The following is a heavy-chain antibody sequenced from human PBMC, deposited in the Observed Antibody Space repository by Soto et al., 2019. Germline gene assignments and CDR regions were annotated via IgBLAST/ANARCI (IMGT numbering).Heavy chain of an antibody. CDR3: AKVRYSSPMGYYYGMEV. CDR1: RVAFSKFI. D-gene: IGHD6-19*01. CDR2: IIPIFGTA. Sequence: QAQLEQSGGEVKKPGSSVKVSCKASRVAFSKFIVTWVRQAPGLGLEWVGGIIPIFGTANYAQKFQGRVKITAYESTSTSYMEVNNLRSAATAVYYCAKVRYSSPMGYYYGMEVCGQGTTVTVSS. J-gene: IGHJ6*02. V-gene: IGHV1-69*01.